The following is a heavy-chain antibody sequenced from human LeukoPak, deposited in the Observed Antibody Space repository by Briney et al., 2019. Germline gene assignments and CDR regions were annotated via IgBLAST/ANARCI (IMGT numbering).Heavy chain of an antibody. CDR3: ARDSGRRDFWSGYAFDY. D-gene: IGHD3-3*01. CDR1: GGTFSSYA. CDR2: IIPIFGTA. V-gene: IGHV1-69*13. Sequence: SVKVSCKASGGTFSSYAISWVRRAPGPGLEWLGGIIPIFGTANYAQKFQGRVTSTADESTRTAYMELSSLRSEDTVVYYWARDSGRRDFWSGYAFDYWGQGNLVTVSS. J-gene: IGHJ4*02.